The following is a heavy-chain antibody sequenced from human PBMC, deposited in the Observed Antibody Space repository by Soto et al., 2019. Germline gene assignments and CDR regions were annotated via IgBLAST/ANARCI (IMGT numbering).Heavy chain of an antibody. D-gene: IGHD3-10*02. CDR3: ARNMDYYYGRGSGNGHGV. V-gene: IGHV1-2*02. J-gene: IGHJ6*02. CDR2: INPKFGDT. CDR1: GYTFTAYY. Sequence: QVQLVQSGAEVKEPGDSVRVSCEASGYTFTAYYIHWVRRAPGQGLEWMGWINPKFGDTTYAQDFQGRVSMTRDMSIRTVYMELSRLTSDDTDIYYCARNMDYYYGRGSGNGHGVWGQGTTVTVFS.